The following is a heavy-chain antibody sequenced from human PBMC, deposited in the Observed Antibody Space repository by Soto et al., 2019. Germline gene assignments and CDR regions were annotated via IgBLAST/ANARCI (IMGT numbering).Heavy chain of an antibody. CDR2: ISDDGSNK. D-gene: IGHD3-3*01. CDR3: TKRRNVLRFLEWSSGMEV. Sequence: GSLRLSCVASGFTFSNYGMHWVRQAPGKGLEWVAFISDDGSNKYYADSMRGRFTMSRDNSKRTLYLQMSSLRVEGTAVYYCTKRRNVLRFLEWSSGMEVWGQGTTVTVSS. J-gene: IGHJ6*02. V-gene: IGHV3-30*18. CDR1: GFTFSNYG.